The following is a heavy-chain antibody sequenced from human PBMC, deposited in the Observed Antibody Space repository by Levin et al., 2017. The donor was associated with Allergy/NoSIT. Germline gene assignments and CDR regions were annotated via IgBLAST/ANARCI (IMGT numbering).Heavy chain of an antibody. D-gene: IGHD3-16*02. Sequence: PSETLSLTCAVYGGSFSGYYWSWIRQPPGKGLEWIGEINHSGSTNYNPSLKSRVTISVDTSKNQFSLKLSSVTAADTAVYYCARGRYYDYVWGSYRRAFDYWGQGTLVTVSS. J-gene: IGHJ4*02. CDR1: GGSFSGYY. CDR2: INHSGST. V-gene: IGHV4-34*01. CDR3: ARGRYYDYVWGSYRRAFDY.